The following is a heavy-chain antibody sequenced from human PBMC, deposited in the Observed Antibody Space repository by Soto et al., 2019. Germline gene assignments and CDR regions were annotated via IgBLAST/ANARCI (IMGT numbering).Heavy chain of an antibody. CDR3: AAGAVRYYDFWSGYWD. V-gene: IGHV1-58*02. D-gene: IGHD3-3*01. CDR2: IVVGSGNT. Sequence: QMQLVQSGPEVKKPGTSVKVSCKASGFTFTSSAMQWVRQARGQRLEWIGWIVVGSGNTNYAQKFQERVTITRDMSTSTAYMELSCLRSEDTAVYYCAAGAVRYYDFWSGYWDWGQGTLVTVSS. J-gene: IGHJ4*02. CDR1: GFTFTSSA.